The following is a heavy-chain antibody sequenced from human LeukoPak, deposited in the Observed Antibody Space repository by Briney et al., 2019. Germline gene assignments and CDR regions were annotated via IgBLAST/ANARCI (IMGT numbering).Heavy chain of an antibody. CDR3: AKGTVAGRQRAPPKEWFDP. CDR2: ISTSSIYI. J-gene: IGHJ5*02. CDR1: GFTFSSYS. D-gene: IGHD6-6*01. Sequence: GGSLRLSCAASGFTFSSYSMNWVRQAPGKGLEWVASISTSSIYIYYADSVKGRFTISRDNAKNSLSLQMNSLRAEDSAVYYCAKGTVAGRQRAPPKEWFDPWGQGTLVTVSS. V-gene: IGHV3-21*01.